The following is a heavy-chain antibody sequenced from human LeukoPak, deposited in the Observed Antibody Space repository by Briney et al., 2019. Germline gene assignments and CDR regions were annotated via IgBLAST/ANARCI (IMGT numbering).Heavy chain of an antibody. J-gene: IGHJ5*02. V-gene: IGHV4-39*01. Sequence: PSETLSLTCSFSGGSISTPTSSWGWIRQPPGKGLEWIGTMSYSGNIYNNPSLKSRVTISVDTSKNQFSLKMTSVTAADTAVYYCVSGLGARDPFDPWGQGTLVTVSS. CDR2: MSYSGNI. CDR3: VSGLGARDPFDP. CDR1: GGSISTPTSS.